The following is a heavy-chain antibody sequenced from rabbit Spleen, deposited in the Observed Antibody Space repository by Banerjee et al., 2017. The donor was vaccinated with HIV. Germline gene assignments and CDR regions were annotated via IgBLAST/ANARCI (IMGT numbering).Heavy chain of an antibody. CDR3: VREVYHILGL. CDR1: GFTLSSYG. D-gene: IGHD1-1*01. Sequence: HLKESGGGLVQPGGSLKLSCTASGFTLSSYGVNWVRQAPGKGLEWIGYIDPVFGIAVYASGVNGRFTISRDNAQNTLYLQLNSLTAADTATYFCVREVYHILGLWGPGTLVTVS. CDR2: IDPVFGIA. J-gene: IGHJ4*01. V-gene: IGHV1S7*01.